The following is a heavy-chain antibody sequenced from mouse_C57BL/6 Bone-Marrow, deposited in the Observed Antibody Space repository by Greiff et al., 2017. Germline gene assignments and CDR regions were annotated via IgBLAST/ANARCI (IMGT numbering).Heavy chain of an antibody. V-gene: IGHV1-81*01. CDR2: IYPRSGNT. CDR3: ASDDGYVYYFDY. D-gene: IGHD2-3*01. Sequence: QVQLQQSGAELARPGASVKLSCKASGYTFTSYGISWVKQRPGQGLEWIGEIYPRSGNTYYNEKFKGKATLTADKSSSTAYMELRSLTSEDSAVYFCASDDGYVYYFDYWGQGTTLTVSS. J-gene: IGHJ2*01. CDR1: GYTFTSYG.